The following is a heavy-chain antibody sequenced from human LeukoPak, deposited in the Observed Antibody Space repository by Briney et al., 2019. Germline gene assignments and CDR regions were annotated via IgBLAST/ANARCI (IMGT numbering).Heavy chain of an antibody. D-gene: IGHD6-19*01. CDR1: GFTFSSYA. CDR2: TSGSGVST. V-gene: IGHV3-23*01. CDR3: ASQRHHRVAVAGSFDY. Sequence: GGSLRLSCAASGFTFSSYAMSWVRQAPGKGLEWVSATSGSGVSTYYADSVKGRFTISRDNSKNTLYLQMNSLRAEDTAVYFCASQRHHRVAVAGSFDYWGQGTLVSVSP. J-gene: IGHJ4*02.